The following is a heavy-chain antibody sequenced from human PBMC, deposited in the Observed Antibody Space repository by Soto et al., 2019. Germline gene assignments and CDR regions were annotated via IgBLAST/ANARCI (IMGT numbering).Heavy chain of an antibody. CDR1: GFSLSNAGLG. J-gene: IGHJ5*02. D-gene: IGHD2-2*01. CDR3: ASTYSSSWYWFDP. Sequence: QVTVKESGPVLVKPTETLTLTCTVPGFSLSNAGLGVSWIRQPPGKALEWLAHIFSNDEKSYSTSLKSRLTISKDTSKSPVVLTMTNMDPVDTATYYCASTYSSSWYWFDPWGQGTLVTVSS. V-gene: IGHV2-26*04. CDR2: IFSNDEK.